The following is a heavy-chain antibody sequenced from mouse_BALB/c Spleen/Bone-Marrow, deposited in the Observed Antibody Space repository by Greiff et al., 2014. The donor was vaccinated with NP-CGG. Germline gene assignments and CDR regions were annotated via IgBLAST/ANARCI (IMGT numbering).Heavy chain of an antibody. V-gene: IGHV14-3*02. CDR1: GFNIKDTY. D-gene: IGHD2-2*01. Sequence: DVKLQESGAELVKPGASVKLSCTASGFNIKDTYMHWVKQRPEQGLEWIGRIDPANGNTKYDPKFQGKATITAGTSSNTAYLQLSSLTSEDTAVYYCAGGWLPSYAMDYWGQGTSVTVSS. CDR3: AGGWLPSYAMDY. J-gene: IGHJ4*01. CDR2: IDPANGNT.